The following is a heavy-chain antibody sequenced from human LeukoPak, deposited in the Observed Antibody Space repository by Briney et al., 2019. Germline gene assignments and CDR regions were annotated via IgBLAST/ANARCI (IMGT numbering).Heavy chain of an antibody. D-gene: IGHD3-10*01. CDR3: ARAGNYYGRHTNWFDP. CDR2: ISSGTSYI. Sequence: GGSLRLSCAAPGFTFSSYSMNWVRQAPGKGLEWVSSISSGTSYIYYADSVKGRFTISRDNAKNSLYLQMNSLRAEDTAVYYCARAGNYYGRHTNWFDPWGQGTLVTVSS. V-gene: IGHV3-21*01. CDR1: GFTFSSYS. J-gene: IGHJ5*02.